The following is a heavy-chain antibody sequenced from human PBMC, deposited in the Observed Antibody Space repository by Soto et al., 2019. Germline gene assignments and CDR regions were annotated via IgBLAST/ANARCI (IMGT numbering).Heavy chain of an antibody. D-gene: IGHD3-22*01. Sequence: GGSLRLSCAASGFTFSNSAMSWVRQAPGKGLEWVARIKSKTDGGTTDYDETVKGRFTISIDDSKNTLYLQMNSLKTEDTAVYYCNTDKAYYCDSSGYYYTEYFQHWGQGTLVTVSS. V-gene: IGHV3-15*01. CDR1: GFTFSNSA. J-gene: IGHJ1*01. CDR2: IKSKTDGGTT. CDR3: NTDKAYYCDSSGYYYTEYFQH.